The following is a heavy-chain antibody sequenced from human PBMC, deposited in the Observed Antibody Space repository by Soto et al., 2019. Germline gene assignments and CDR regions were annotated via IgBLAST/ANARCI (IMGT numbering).Heavy chain of an antibody. J-gene: IGHJ6*02. Sequence: PSQTLSLACGISGDSVSSNSAAWNGIRQAPSRGLEWLGRTYSRSKWYNDYAVSVKSRITINPDTSKNQFSLQLNSVTPEDTAVYYCARTSIFGVVIPPGMDVWGQGTTVTVSS. V-gene: IGHV6-1*01. CDR2: TYSRSKWYN. CDR3: ARTSIFGVVIPPGMDV. D-gene: IGHD3-3*01. CDR1: GDSVSSNSAA.